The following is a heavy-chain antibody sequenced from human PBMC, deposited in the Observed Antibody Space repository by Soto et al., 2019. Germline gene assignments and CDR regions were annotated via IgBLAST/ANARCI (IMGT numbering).Heavy chain of an antibody. CDR1: GFTFSNYG. CDR2: IWYDGSNK. V-gene: IGHV3-33*01. Sequence: QMQLVESGGGVVQPGISLRLSCAASGFTFSNYGMHWVRQATGKGLEWVAIIWYDGSNKYYADSVKGRFTISRDNSKNTMYLQMNSLRAEDTAMYYCAAGEPLDYRGQGTLVTVSS. D-gene: IGHD3-10*01. J-gene: IGHJ4*02. CDR3: AAGEPLDY.